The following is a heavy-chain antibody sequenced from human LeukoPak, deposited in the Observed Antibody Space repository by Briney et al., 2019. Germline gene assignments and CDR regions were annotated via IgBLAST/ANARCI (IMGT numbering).Heavy chain of an antibody. Sequence: GGSLRLSCAASGFNFSNYAMHWVRQAPGKGLEWVAVISSDGSNKYYADSVKGRFTISRDNSKNTLYLQMNSLRAEDTAVYYCARSPRANIVGAHYAHLDYWGQGTLVTVSS. V-gene: IGHV3-30-3*01. J-gene: IGHJ4*02. CDR2: ISSDGSNK. D-gene: IGHD1-26*01. CDR3: ARSPRANIVGAHYAHLDY. CDR1: GFNFSNYA.